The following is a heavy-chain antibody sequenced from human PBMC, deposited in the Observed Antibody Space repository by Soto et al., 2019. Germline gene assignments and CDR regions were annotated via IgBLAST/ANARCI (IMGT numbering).Heavy chain of an antibody. V-gene: IGHV3-30*18. CDR1: GFTFNTYD. CDR2: ISYDGDNK. D-gene: IGHD1-7*01. J-gene: IGHJ4*02. CDR3: AKSEGGNYPYFDY. Sequence: PGGSLRLSCAASGFTFNTYDIHWVRQAPGKGLEWVALISYDGDNKYYADSVKGRFTISRDNSQNTLYLQMNSLRAEDTAVYYCAKSEGGNYPYFDYWGQGTLVTVSS.